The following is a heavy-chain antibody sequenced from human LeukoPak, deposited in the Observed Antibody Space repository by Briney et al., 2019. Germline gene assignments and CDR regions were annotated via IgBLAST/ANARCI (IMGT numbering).Heavy chain of an antibody. CDR1: GYTFTSYY. J-gene: IGHJ4*02. CDR3: ARAMVRGVMQVGY. Sequence: ASVKVSCKASGYTFTSYYMHWVRQAPGQGLEWMGIINPSGGSTSYAQKFQGRVTMTRDMSISTAYMELSRLRSDDTAVYYCARAMVRGVMQVGYWGQGTLVTVSS. D-gene: IGHD3-10*01. V-gene: IGHV1-46*01. CDR2: INPSGGST.